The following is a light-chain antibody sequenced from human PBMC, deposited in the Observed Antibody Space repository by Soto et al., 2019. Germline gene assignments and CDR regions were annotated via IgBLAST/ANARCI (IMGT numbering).Light chain of an antibody. Sequence: DIQMTQSPSSLSASVGDRVTITCRAGQSIRNYLNWYQQTPGKAPRLLIYAASSLQSGVPSRFSGSGSGTDFTLTITSLQPDDFATYYCQQTYGTLGTFGPGTKVDIK. J-gene: IGKJ3*01. CDR1: QSIRNY. V-gene: IGKV1-39*01. CDR2: AAS. CDR3: QQTYGTLGT.